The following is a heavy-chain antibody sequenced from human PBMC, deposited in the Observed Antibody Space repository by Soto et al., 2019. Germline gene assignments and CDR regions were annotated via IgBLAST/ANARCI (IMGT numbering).Heavy chain of an antibody. CDR1: GYSFTNYW. D-gene: IGHD6-6*01. V-gene: IGHV5-51*01. CDR2: IYPGDSDP. J-gene: IGHJ6*02. Sequence: PGESLKISCKGSGYSFTNYWIGWVRQMPGKGLEWMAIIYPGDSDPRYSPSFQGQVTISADKSISTAYLQWSSLKASDTAMYYCARGDSSSDYYYGMDVWGQGTTVTVSS. CDR3: ARGDSSSDYYYGMDV.